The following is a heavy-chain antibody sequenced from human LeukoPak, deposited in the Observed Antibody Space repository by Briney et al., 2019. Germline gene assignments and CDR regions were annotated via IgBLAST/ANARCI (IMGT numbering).Heavy chain of an antibody. Sequence: GASVKVSCKASGGTFSSYAISWVGQAPGQGLEWMGGIIPIFGTANYAQKFQGRVTITADESTSTAYMELSSLRSEDTAVYYCARVVVVTAIQAYFDYWGQGTLVTVSS. CDR1: GGTFSSYA. J-gene: IGHJ4*02. CDR2: IIPIFGTA. D-gene: IGHD2-21*02. V-gene: IGHV1-69*13. CDR3: ARVVVVTAIQAYFDY.